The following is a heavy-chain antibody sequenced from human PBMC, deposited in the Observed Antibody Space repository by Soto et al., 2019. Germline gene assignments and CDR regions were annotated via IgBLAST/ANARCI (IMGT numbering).Heavy chain of an antibody. V-gene: IGHV3-7*01. CDR3: ARDGDNSGWPPRNYFDY. CDR2: IKQDGSEK. D-gene: IGHD6-25*01. CDR1: GFTFSSYW. Sequence: PGGSLRLSCAASGFTFSSYWMSWVRQAPGKRLEWVANIKQDGSEKYYVDSVKGRFTISRDNAKNSLYLQMNGLRADDTAVYYCARDGDNSGWPPRNYFDYWGQGTLVTVSS. J-gene: IGHJ4*02.